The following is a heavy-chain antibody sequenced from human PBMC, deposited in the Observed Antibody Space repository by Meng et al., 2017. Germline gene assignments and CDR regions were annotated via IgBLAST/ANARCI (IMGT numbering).Heavy chain of an antibody. CDR2: IIPIFGTA. D-gene: IGHD4-17*01. V-gene: IGHV1-69*05. Sequence: SVKVSCKASGGTFSSYAISWVRQAPGQGLEWMGGIIPIFGTANYAQKFQGRVTITTDESTSTAYMELSSLRSEDTAVYYCAREARAVTNTPIVDWGQGTLVTVSS. J-gene: IGHJ4*02. CDR1: GGTFSSYA. CDR3: AREARAVTNTPIVD.